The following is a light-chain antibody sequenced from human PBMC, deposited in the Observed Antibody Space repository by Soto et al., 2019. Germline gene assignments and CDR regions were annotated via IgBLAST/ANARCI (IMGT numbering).Light chain of an antibody. Sequence: ENVMTQSPLALPVTPGEPASISCSTSQSLLHSNGYNYLDWYLQKPGQSPQLLIYLGSNRASGVPDRFSGSGSGTDFTLKISRVEAEDVGVYYCMQALQPPQTFGQGTKVDIK. J-gene: IGKJ1*01. CDR2: LGS. CDR3: MQALQPPQT. CDR1: QSLLHSNGYNY. V-gene: IGKV2-28*01.